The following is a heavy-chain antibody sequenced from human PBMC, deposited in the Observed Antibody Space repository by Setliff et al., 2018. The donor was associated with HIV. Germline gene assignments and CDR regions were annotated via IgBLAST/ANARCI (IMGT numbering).Heavy chain of an antibody. CDR3: ARGRNYDSSGYGDYYYYMDV. Sequence: WASVKVSCKVSGDTFNNYGLNWVRQAPGQGLEWMGGIIPIFKSADYAQKFQGRVTVTADESTSTAYMQLSSLRSDDTAVYYCARGRNYDSSGYGDYYYYMDVWGKGTTVTVSS. D-gene: IGHD3-22*01. J-gene: IGHJ6*03. CDR2: IIPIFKSA. CDR1: GDTFNNYG. V-gene: IGHV1-69*13.